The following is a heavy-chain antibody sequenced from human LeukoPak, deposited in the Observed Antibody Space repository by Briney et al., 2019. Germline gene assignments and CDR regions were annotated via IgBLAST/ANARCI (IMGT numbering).Heavy chain of an antibody. V-gene: IGHV1-69*13. CDR1: GGTFSSYA. CDR2: IIPILSTA. D-gene: IGHD4-17*01. Sequence: GASEKVSCKASGGTFSSYAISWVRQTPGQGLDWMGGIIPILSTANYAQKFQGRVTITADESTSTAYMELSSLRSEDTALYYCATSPTGDSPGYWGQGTLVTVSS. J-gene: IGHJ4*02. CDR3: ATSPTGDSPGY.